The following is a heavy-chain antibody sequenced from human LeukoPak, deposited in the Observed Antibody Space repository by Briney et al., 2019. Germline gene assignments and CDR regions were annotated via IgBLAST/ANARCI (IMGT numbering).Heavy chain of an antibody. CDR2: IRGKANSYAT. J-gene: IGHJ5*02. CDR1: GFTFSGSA. V-gene: IGHV3-73*01. CDR3: TRLPGIAAS. D-gene: IGHD6-13*01. Sequence: GGSLKLSCAASGFTFSGSAMHWVRQASGKGLEWVGRIRGKANSYATAYAASVKGRFTISRDDSKNTAYLQMNSLKTEDTAVYYCTRLPGIAASWGQGTLVTVSS.